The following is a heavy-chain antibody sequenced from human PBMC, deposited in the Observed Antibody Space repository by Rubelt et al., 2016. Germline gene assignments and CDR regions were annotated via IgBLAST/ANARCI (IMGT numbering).Heavy chain of an antibody. V-gene: IGHV1-2*02. D-gene: IGHD3-22*01. CDR1: GYTFAGHY. Sequence: GQLVQSGAEVKKPGASVKVSCKASGYTFAGHYMHWVRQAPGQGLEWMGWINPNSGGTNYAQKFQGRVTMTRDTSIKTAYMELNRLRSDDTAVYYCARKYHYYDSSGFDYWGQGTLVTVSS. J-gene: IGHJ4*02. CDR3: ARKYHYYDSSGFDY. CDR2: INPNSGGT.